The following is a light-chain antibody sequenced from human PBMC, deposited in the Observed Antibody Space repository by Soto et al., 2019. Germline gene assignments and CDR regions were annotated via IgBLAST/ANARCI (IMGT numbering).Light chain of an antibody. Sequence: QSVLTQPASVSGSPGQSITISCTGTSSDVGAYDFVSWYQQHPDKAPKLMIYGVSNRPSGVSNRFSGSKSVNTATLTISGLQAEDEADYYCSSYTSSSTRVFGNGTKVTVL. CDR2: GVS. J-gene: IGLJ1*01. CDR3: SSYTSSSTRV. V-gene: IGLV2-14*03. CDR1: SSDVGAYDF.